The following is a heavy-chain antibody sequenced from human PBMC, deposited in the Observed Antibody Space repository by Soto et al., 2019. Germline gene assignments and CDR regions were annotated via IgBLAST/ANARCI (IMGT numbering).Heavy chain of an antibody. CDR3: ATANNTSPFDY. V-gene: IGHV1-58*02. J-gene: IGHJ4*02. Sequence: ASVKVSCTASGYTFTSYGISWVRQARGQSLEWIGRIIVDSGNTKSAEKFTERVSMSWDMSTSTAFMELRSLSSDDTAVYYCATANNTSPFDYWGLGTLVTVSS. CDR1: GYTFTSYG. CDR2: IIVDSGNT. D-gene: IGHD1-26*01.